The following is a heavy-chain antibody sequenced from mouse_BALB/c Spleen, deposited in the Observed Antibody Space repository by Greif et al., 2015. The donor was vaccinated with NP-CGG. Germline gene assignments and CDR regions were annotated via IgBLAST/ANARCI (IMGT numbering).Heavy chain of an antibody. CDR2: IYPGDGDT. CDR3: ARGGAGTGEFAY. CDR1: GYAFSSYW. V-gene: IGHV1-80*01. D-gene: IGHD4-1*01. Sequence: QVQLQQSGAELVRPGSSVKISCKASGYAFSSYWMNWVKQRPGQDLEWIGQIYPGDGDTNYNGKFKGKATLTADKSSSTAYMQLSSLTSEDSAVYFCARGGAGTGEFAYWGQGTLVTVSA. J-gene: IGHJ3*01.